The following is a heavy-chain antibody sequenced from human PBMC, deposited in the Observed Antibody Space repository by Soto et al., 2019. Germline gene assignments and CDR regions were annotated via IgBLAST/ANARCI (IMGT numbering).Heavy chain of an antibody. V-gene: IGHV4-30-4*01. Sequence: SETLSLTCTVSGGSISSGDYYWSWIRKPPGKGLEWIGYIYYSGSTNYNPSLKSRVTQSVDTSKNRLALKLCSVTAAQPALYYCPITYDFGKFFDYGGQGTLVSVSS. CDR3: PITYDFGKFFDY. CDR2: IYYSGST. CDR1: GGSISSGDYY. D-gene: IGHD3-3*01. J-gene: IGHJ4*02.